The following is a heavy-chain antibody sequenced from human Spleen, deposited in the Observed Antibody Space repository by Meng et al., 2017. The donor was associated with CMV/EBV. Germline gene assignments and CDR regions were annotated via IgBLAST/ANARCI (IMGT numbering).Heavy chain of an antibody. Sequence: ETLSLTCAASGFTFTRFWMHWVRQAPGKGLVWVSRINNDGTDTGYADSVKGRFTISRDNAKNTLYLQMNSLRAEDTAVFYCARSYPNFYYSMDVWGRGTTVTVSS. J-gene: IGHJ6*02. CDR2: INNDGTDT. D-gene: IGHD2-2*01. CDR1: GFTFTRFW. V-gene: IGHV3-74*01. CDR3: ARSYPNFYYSMDV.